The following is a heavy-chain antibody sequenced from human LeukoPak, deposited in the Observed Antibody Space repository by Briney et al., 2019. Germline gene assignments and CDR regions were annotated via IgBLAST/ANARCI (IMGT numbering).Heavy chain of an antibody. J-gene: IGHJ4*02. CDR3: VKVTAAGFVDH. Sequence: GGSLRLSCAASGFTFDDYAMPWVRQAPGKGLEWVSGIGWNNGGIVYADSVKGRFTISRDNAKNSLYLQMNSLGAEDTALYYCVKVTAAGFVDHWGQGTLVTVSS. V-gene: IGHV3-9*01. CDR2: IGWNNGGI. D-gene: IGHD6-13*01. CDR1: GFTFDDYA.